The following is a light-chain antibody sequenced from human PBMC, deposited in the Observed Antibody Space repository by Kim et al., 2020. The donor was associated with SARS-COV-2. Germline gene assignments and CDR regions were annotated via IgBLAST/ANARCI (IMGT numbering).Light chain of an antibody. J-gene: IGKJ1*01. CDR3: QKHNSDAST. V-gene: IGKV1-27*01. CDR2: DVS. Sequence: DIQMTQSPSTLSASVGDRVTITCRASQGISSSLAWYQQKPGKVPKLLIYDVSALQTGVPSRFSGSGSGTEFTLTISSLQPDDFATYYCQKHNSDASTFGQGTKVEIK. CDR1: QGISSS.